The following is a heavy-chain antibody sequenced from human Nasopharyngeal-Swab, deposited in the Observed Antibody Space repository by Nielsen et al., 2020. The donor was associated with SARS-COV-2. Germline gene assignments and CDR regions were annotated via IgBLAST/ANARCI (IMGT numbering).Heavy chain of an antibody. CDR3: AKDFEGYYYYMDV. CDR1: GFTFDDYA. V-gene: IGHV3-9*01. J-gene: IGHJ6*03. CDR2: ISWNSGSI. Sequence: GGSLRLSCAASGFTFDDYAMHWVRQATGKGLEWVSGISWNSGSIGYADSVKGRFTISRDNAKNSLYLQMNSLRAEDTALYYCAKDFEGYYYYMDVWGKGTTVTVSS.